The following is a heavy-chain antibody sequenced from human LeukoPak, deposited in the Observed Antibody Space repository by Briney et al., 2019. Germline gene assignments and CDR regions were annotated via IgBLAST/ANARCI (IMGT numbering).Heavy chain of an antibody. J-gene: IGHJ1*01. Sequence: GGSLRLSCAASGFIFSSYGMHWVRQAPGKGLEWVAFIRYDGSNKYYADSVKGRFTISRDNSKNTLYLQMNSLRAEDTAVYYCAKDPVVVPAAKYFQHWGQGTLVTVSS. CDR3: AKDPVVVPAAKYFQH. CDR2: IRYDGSNK. CDR1: GFIFSSYG. D-gene: IGHD2-2*01. V-gene: IGHV3-30*02.